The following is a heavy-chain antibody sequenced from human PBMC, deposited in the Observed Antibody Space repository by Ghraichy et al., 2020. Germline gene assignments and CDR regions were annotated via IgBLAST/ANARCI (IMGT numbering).Heavy chain of an antibody. J-gene: IGHJ4*02. CDR2: IDWDDDK. D-gene: IGHD3-22*01. CDR3: ARVGYYDSSGYYHYYFDY. CDR1: GFSLSTSGMC. V-gene: IGHV2-70*01. Sequence: SGPTLVKPTQTLTLTCTFSGFSLSTSGMCVSWIRQPPGKALEWLALIDWDDDKYYSTSLKTRLTISKDTSKNQVVLTMTNMDPVDTATYYCARVGYYDSSGYYHYYFDYWGQGTLVTVSS.